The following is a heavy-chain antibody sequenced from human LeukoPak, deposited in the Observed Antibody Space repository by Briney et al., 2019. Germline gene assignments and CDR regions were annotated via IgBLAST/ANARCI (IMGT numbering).Heavy chain of an antibody. CDR1: GGTLSSYA. V-gene: IGHV1-69*13. CDR2: IIPIFGTA. Sequence: SVKVSCKASGGTLSSYAISWVRQAPGQGLEWMGGIIPIFGTANYAQKFQGGVTITADESTSTAYMELSSLRSEDTAVYYCARDLGYCSGGSCNWFDPWGQGTLVTVSS. D-gene: IGHD2-15*01. CDR3: ARDLGYCSGGSCNWFDP. J-gene: IGHJ5*02.